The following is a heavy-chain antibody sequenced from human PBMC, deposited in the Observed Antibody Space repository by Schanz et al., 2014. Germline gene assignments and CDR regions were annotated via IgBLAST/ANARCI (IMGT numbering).Heavy chain of an antibody. J-gene: IGHJ4*02. CDR2: IIPVLNIA. Sequence: QVQLVQSGAEVKKPGASVKVSCKASGYTFTSYSMHWVRQAPGQGLEWMGKIIPVLNIATYAQRFQGRVSITADKSTFTAYMDVSSLRSEDTAVYYCARAPTAYCSDTSCLGTPFDYWGQGTLVTVSS. V-gene: IGHV1-69*09. CDR3: ARAPTAYCSDTSCLGTPFDY. D-gene: IGHD2-2*01. CDR1: GYTFTSYS.